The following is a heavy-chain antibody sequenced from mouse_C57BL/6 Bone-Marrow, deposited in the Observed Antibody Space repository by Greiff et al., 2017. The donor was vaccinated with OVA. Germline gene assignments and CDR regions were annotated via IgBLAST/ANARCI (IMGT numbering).Heavy chain of an antibody. V-gene: IGHV1-64*01. J-gene: IGHJ4*01. CDR1: GYTFTSYW. D-gene: IGHD4-1*01. CDR2: IHPNSGST. CDR3: ARCPKLGRDSPYYAMDY. Sequence: VQLQQSGAELVKPGASVKLSCKASGYTFTSYWMHWVKQRPGQGLEWIGMIHPNSGSTNYNEKFKSKATLTVDKSSSTAYMQLSSLTSEDSAVYYCARCPKLGRDSPYYAMDYWCQGTSVTVSA.